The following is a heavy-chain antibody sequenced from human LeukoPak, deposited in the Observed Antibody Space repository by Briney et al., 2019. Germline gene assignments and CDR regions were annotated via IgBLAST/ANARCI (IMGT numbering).Heavy chain of an antibody. CDR1: GGSISSSSYY. D-gene: IGHD1-14*01. CDR3: ARRNHSFDY. CDR2: IFYSGST. V-gene: IGHV4-39*07. Sequence: PSETLSLTCTVSGGSISSSSYYWGWIRQPPGKGLEWIGNIFYSGSTDYNPSLKSRVTISRDTSNNQFSLKLTSVTAADTAVYYCARRNHSFDYWGQGTLVTVSS. J-gene: IGHJ4*02.